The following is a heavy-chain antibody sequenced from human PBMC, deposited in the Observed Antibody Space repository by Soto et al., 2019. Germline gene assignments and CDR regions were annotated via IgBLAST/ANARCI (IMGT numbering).Heavy chain of an antibody. CDR2: IYHSGST. J-gene: IGHJ3*02. V-gene: IGHV4-4*02. D-gene: IGHD4-17*01. CDR3: ARDVYYGDYRGLGAFDI. CDR1: SGSISSSNW. Sequence: QVQLQESGPGLVKPSGTLSLTCAVSSGSISSSNWWSWVRQPPGKGLEWIGEIYHSGSTNYNPSRKSRVTISVDKSKNQFSLKLSSVTAADTAVYYCARDVYYGDYRGLGAFDIWGQGTMVTVSS.